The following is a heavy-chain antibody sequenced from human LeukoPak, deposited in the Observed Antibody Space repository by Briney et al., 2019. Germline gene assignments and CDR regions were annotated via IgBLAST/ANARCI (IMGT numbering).Heavy chain of an antibody. D-gene: IGHD3-10*01. Sequence: PSETLSLTCAVSGYSISSGYYWGWIRQPPGKGLEWIGSIYHSGSTYYNPSLKSRVTISVDTSKNQFSLKLSSVTAADTAVYYCARGLYGSGSFDYWGQGTLVTVSS. CDR2: IYHSGST. V-gene: IGHV4-38-2*01. CDR1: GYSISSGYY. J-gene: IGHJ4*02. CDR3: ARGLYGSGSFDY.